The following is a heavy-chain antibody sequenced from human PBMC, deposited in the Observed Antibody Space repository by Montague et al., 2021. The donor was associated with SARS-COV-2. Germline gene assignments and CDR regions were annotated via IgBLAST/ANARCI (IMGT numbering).Heavy chain of an antibody. CDR2: IYYSGST. D-gene: IGHD3-3*01. CDR3: ARQPTRGITIFGVVTDYGMDV. CDR1: GGSISSSSYY. J-gene: IGHJ6*02. V-gene: IGHV4-39*01. Sequence: SDTLSLTCTVSGGSISSSSYYWGWIRQPPGKGLECIGYIYYSGSTYYNPSLKSRVTIFVETSKNQFSLKLSSVTAADTAVYYCARQPTRGITIFGVVTDYGMDVWGQGTTVTVSS.